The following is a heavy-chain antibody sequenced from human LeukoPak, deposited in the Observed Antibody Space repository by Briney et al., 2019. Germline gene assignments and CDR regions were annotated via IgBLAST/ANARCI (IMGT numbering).Heavy chain of an antibody. CDR2: MYSDGRT. D-gene: IGHD3-16*01. CDR1: GFTVSSNY. J-gene: IGHJ4*02. Sequence: GGSLILSCAASGFTVSSNYMNWVRQAPGKGLEWVSAMYSDGRTYYADSVKGRFTISRDKFKNTLYAQMNSLRAEDTAVYFCARDASGGGIMDYWGQGTLVTVSS. V-gene: IGHV3-53*01. CDR3: ARDASGGGIMDY.